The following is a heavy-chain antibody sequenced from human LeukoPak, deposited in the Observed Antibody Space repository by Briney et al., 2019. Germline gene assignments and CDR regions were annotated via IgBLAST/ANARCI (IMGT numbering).Heavy chain of an antibody. CDR1: GGSFSGYY. V-gene: IGHV4-34*01. CDR3: ARGGYIGDIVATIAFDY. J-gene: IGHJ4*02. CDR2: INHSGST. Sequence: SETLSLTCAVYGGSFSGYYWSWIRQPPGKGLEWIGEINHSGSTNYNPSLKSRVTISVDTSKNQFSLKLSSVAAADTAVYYCARGGYIGDIVATIAFDYWGQGTLVTVSS. D-gene: IGHD5-12*01.